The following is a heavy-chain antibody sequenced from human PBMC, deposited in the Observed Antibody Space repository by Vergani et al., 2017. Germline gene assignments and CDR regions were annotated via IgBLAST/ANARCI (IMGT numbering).Heavy chain of an antibody. D-gene: IGHD2-2*01. Sequence: EVQLVQSGAEVKKPGESLKISCKGSRYNFANYWIGWVRQMPGKGLEWMGIIYPGDSDTKYSPSFQGQVTISADKSIITAYLQWSSLKASDTAMYYCARWDQLLEFDYWGQGTLVTVSS. J-gene: IGHJ4*02. CDR3: ARWDQLLEFDY. CDR2: IYPGDSDT. V-gene: IGHV5-51*01. CDR1: RYNFANYW.